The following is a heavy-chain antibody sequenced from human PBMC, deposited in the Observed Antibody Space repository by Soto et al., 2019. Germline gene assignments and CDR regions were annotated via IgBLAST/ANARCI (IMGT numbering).Heavy chain of an antibody. CDR3: ARQSDCSGGSCYSGYFQH. V-gene: IGHV4-59*08. D-gene: IGHD2-15*01. CDR1: GGSISSYY. J-gene: IGHJ1*01. CDR2: IYYSGST. Sequence: PSETLSLTCTVSGGSISSYYWGWIRQPPGKGLEWIGYIYYSGSTNYNPSLKSRVTISVDTSKNQFSLKLSSVTAADTAVYYCARQSDCSGGSCYSGYFQHWGQGTLVTVSS.